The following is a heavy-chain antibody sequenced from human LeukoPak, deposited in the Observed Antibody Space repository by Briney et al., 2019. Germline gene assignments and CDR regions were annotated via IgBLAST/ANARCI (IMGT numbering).Heavy chain of an antibody. CDR3: VRVRFETGSTTNNWFDP. CDR1: GFTFNTYA. D-gene: IGHD3-16*01. J-gene: IGHJ5*02. Sequence: GGSLRLSCSASGFTFNTYAMYWVRQAPGKGLEYVSAISSNGGNTYHADPVKGRFIISRDKSRNTLYLQMSGLRVEDTAVYFCVRVRFETGSTTNNWFDPWGQGTLVTVSS. V-gene: IGHV3-64D*06. CDR2: ISSNGGNT.